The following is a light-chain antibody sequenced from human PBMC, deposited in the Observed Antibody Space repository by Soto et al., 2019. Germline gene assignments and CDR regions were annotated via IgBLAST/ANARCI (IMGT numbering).Light chain of an antibody. V-gene: IGKV3-20*01. CDR2: GAS. CDR1: QSVTSNY. J-gene: IGKJ1*01. Sequence: SVLPQSQCTLSLSAGERATVSGCASQSVTSNYLAWYQQKPGQAPRLLIFGASIRVTGIPDRFIGSGSGTDFTLTITRLEPEDFAVYYCQHYVTSLTTFGQGTKVDI. CDR3: QHYVTSLTT.